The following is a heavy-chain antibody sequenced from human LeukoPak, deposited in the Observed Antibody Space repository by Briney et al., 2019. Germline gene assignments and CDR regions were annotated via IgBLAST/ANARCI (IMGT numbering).Heavy chain of an antibody. D-gene: IGHD3-22*01. CDR1: GYTFTSYY. CDR2: MNPNSGNT. Sequence: ASVKVSCKASGYTFTSYYMHWVRQAPGQGLEWMGWMNPNSGNTGYAQKFQGRVTFTRNTSISTAYMELSSLRSEDTAVYYCASGRSSGYYDYWGQGTLVTVSS. V-gene: IGHV1-8*03. CDR3: ASGRSSGYYDY. J-gene: IGHJ4*02.